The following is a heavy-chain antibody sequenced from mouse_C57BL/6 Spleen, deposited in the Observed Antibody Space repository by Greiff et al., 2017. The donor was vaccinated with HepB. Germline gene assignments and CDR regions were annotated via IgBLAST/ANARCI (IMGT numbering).Heavy chain of an antibody. D-gene: IGHD1-1*01. CDR3: ALYCYGSRTLCYFDY. CDR2: IHPNSGST. Sequence: QVQLQQPGAELVKPGASVKLSCKASGYTFTSYWMHWVKQRPGQGLEWIGMIHPNSGSTNYNEKFKSKATLTVDKSSSTAYMQLSSLTSEDSAVYYCALYCYGSRTLCYFDYWGQGTTLTVSS. J-gene: IGHJ2*01. CDR1: GYTFTSYW. V-gene: IGHV1-64*01.